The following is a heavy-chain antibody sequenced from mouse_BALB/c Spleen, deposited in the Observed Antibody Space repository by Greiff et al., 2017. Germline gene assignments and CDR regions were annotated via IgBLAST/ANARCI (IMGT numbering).Heavy chain of an antibody. CDR1: GYAFTSYN. J-gene: IGHJ1*01. Sequence: QLQESGPELVKPGASVKVSCKASGYAFTSYNMYWVKQSHGKSLEWIGYIDPYNGGTSYNQKFKGKATLTVDKSSSTAYMHLNSLTSEDSAVYYCARDGSSYLYWYFDVWGAGTTVTVSS. D-gene: IGHD1-1*01. V-gene: IGHV1S135*01. CDR2: IDPYNGGT. CDR3: ARDGSSYLYWYFDV.